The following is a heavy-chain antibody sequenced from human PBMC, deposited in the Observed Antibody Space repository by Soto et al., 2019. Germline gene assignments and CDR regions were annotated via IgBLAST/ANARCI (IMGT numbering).Heavy chain of an antibody. D-gene: IGHD3-10*01. CDR1: GFTFSSHG. CDR3: AGDAGSGIWYFDL. CDR2: IWNDASNE. J-gene: IGHJ2*01. V-gene: IGHV3-33*01. Sequence: QVQLVESGGGVVQPGRSLRLSCAASGFTFSSHGIHWVRQAPGKGLEWVAVIWNDASNEYYVDSVKGRFTISRDNSKNTLYLQMNSLRVEDTAVYYCAGDAGSGIWYFDLWGRGTQVTVSS.